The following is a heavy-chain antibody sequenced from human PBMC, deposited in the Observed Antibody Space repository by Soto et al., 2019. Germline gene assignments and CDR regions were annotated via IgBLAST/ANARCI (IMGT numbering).Heavy chain of an antibody. CDR3: ARHLRGYEVY. CDR2: IYYSGST. D-gene: IGHD5-12*01. J-gene: IGHJ4*02. Sequence: SETLSLTCTVSGGSISSSGYYWGWIRQPPGKGLEWIGSIYYSGSTYYNPSLKSRVTISVDTSKNQFSLKLSSVTAADTAVYYCARHLRGYEVYWGQGTLVTVSS. V-gene: IGHV4-39*01. CDR1: GGSISSSGYY.